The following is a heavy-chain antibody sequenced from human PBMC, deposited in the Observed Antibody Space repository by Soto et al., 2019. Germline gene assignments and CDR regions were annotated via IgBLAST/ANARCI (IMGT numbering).Heavy chain of an antibody. V-gene: IGHV3-30*18. CDR2: ISYDGSNK. CDR3: AKDSSIAARWGVVGMDV. J-gene: IGHJ6*02. Sequence: QVQLVESGGGVVQPGRSLRLSCAASGFTFSRYGMHWVRQAPGKGLEWVAVISYDGSNKYYADSVKGRFTISRDNSKNTLYLQMNSLRAEDTAVYYCAKDSSIAARWGVVGMDVWGQGTTVTVSS. CDR1: GFTFSRYG. D-gene: IGHD6-6*01.